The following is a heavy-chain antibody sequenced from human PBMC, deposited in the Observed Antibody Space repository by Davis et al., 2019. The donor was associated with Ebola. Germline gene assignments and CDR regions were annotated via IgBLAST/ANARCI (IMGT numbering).Heavy chain of an antibody. CDR1: GFTFSSYS. Sequence: GESLKISCAASGFTFSSYSMNWVRQAPGKGLEWVSSISSSSSTIYYADSVKGRFTISRDNAKNSLYLQMNSLRDEDTAVYYCARERRGYSYGYLAFDIWGQGTMVTVSS. CDR3: ARERRGYSYGYLAFDI. J-gene: IGHJ3*02. V-gene: IGHV3-48*02. D-gene: IGHD5-18*01. CDR2: ISSSSSTI.